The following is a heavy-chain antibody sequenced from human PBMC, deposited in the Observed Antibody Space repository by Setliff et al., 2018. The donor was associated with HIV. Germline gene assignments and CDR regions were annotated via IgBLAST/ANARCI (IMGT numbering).Heavy chain of an antibody. Sequence: ASVKVSCKASGYTFTGYYMHWVRQAPGQGLEWMGWINPNSGGTTYAQKFQGWITMTRDTSISTAYMELSRLRSDDTAVYYCALDLPGPAITSGWMKNWFDPWGQGTLVTVSS. CDR2: INPNSGGT. CDR1: GYTFTGYY. V-gene: IGHV1-2*04. CDR3: ALDLPGPAITSGWMKNWFDP. J-gene: IGHJ5*02. D-gene: IGHD6-19*01.